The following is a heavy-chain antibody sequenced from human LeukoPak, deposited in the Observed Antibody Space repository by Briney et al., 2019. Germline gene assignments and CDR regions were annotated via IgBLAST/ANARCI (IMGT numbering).Heavy chain of an antibody. CDR2: ISAYNGNT. CDR3: ARDTITFGGVIVPPPDY. D-gene: IGHD3-16*02. CDR1: GYTFTSYG. J-gene: IGHJ4*02. Sequence: ASVTVSFTASGYTFTSYGISWVRQAPGQGLEWMGWISAYNGNTNYAQKLQGRVTMTTDTSTSTAYMELRSLRSDDTAVYYCARDTITFGGVIVPPPDYWGQGTLVTVSS. V-gene: IGHV1-18*01.